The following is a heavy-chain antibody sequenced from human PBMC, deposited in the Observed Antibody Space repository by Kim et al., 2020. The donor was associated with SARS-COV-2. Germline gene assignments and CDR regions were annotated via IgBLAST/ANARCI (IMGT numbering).Heavy chain of an antibody. CDR3: ARDIVVVPAASYYYYGMDV. Sequence: ASVKVSCKASGYTFTSYAMNWVRQAPGQGLEWMGWINTNTGNPTYAQGFTGRFVFSLDTSVSTAYLQISSLKAEDTAVYYCARDIVVVPAASYYYYGMDVWGQGTTVTVSS. CDR1: GYTFTSYA. CDR2: INTNTGNP. J-gene: IGHJ6*02. D-gene: IGHD2-2*01. V-gene: IGHV7-4-1*02.